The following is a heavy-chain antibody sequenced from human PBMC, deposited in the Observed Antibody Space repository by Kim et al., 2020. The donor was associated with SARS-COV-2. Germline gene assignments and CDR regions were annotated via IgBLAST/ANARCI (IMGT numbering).Heavy chain of an antibody. V-gene: IGHV3-48*03. J-gene: IGHJ6*02. CDR1: GFTFDNEA. CDR2: ISSSGLNT. Sequence: GGSLRLSCEASGFTFDNEAMIWVRQAPGKGLEWISYISSSGLNTFYADSIRGRFTVSRDNARNSMFVEMNSLRDEDTATYYCARHLTDGWNWYGMDVWGQGPTVTVSS. D-gene: IGHD1-1*01. CDR3: ARHLTDGWNWYGMDV.